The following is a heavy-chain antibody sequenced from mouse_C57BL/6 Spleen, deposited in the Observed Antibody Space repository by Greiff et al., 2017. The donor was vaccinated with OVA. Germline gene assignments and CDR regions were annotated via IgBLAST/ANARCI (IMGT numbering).Heavy chain of an antibody. CDR1: GFTFSDYY. CDR3: ARDGSSSFYYAMDY. D-gene: IGHD1-1*01. Sequence: EVKLMDSEGGLVQPGSSMKLSCTASGFTFSDYYMAWVRQVPEKGLEWVANINYDGSSTYYLDSLKSRFIISRDNAKNILYLQMSSLKSEDTATYYCARDGSSSFYYAMDYWGQGTSVTVSS. J-gene: IGHJ4*01. CDR2: INYDGSST. V-gene: IGHV5-16*01.